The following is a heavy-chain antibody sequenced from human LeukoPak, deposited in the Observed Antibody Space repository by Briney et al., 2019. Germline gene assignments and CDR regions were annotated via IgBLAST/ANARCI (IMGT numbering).Heavy chain of an antibody. V-gene: IGHV4-59*01. CDR3: VRYYYDSSGYYNFDY. CDR1: GGSISRYY. J-gene: IGHJ4*02. D-gene: IGHD3-22*01. CDR2: IYYSGST. Sequence: SGTLSLTCTVSGGSISRYYWSWIRQPPGKGLEWIGYIYYSGSTNYNPSLKSRVTITVDTSKNQFSLKLSSVTAADTAVYYCVRYYYDSSGYYNFDYWGQGTLVTVSS.